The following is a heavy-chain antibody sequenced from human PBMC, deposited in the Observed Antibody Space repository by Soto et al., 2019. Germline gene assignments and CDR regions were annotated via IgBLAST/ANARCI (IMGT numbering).Heavy chain of an antibody. CDR2: ISYDGSNK. CDR1: GFTFSSYA. CDR3: AKDRSRTGIADVFEI. V-gene: IGHV3-30-3*01. D-gene: IGHD6-13*01. J-gene: IGHJ3*02. Sequence: GGSLRLSCAASGFTFSSYAMHWVRQAPGKGLEWVAVISYDGSNKYYADSVKGRFTISRDNPKDTLCLQMNSLRAEDTAVYYCAKDRSRTGIADVFEIWGQGTMVTVSS.